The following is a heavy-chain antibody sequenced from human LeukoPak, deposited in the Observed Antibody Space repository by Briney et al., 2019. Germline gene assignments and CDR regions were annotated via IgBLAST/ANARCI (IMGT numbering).Heavy chain of an antibody. J-gene: IGHJ4*02. CDR2: ISSSGTYI. CDR1: GFTFSSYN. D-gene: IGHD6-13*01. CDR3: AKRGIAAAASFDY. Sequence: PGGSLRLSCAASGFTFSSYNMNWVRQAPGKGLEWVSAISSSGTYIYYADSVKGRFTISRDNAKNSLYLQMNSLRAEDTAVYYCAKRGIAAAASFDYWGQGTLVTASS. V-gene: IGHV3-21*01.